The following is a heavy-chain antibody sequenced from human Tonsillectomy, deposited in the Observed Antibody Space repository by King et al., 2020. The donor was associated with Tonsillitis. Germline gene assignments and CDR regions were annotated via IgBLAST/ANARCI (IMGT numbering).Heavy chain of an antibody. D-gene: IGHD3-22*01. CDR2: IKSKTDGGTT. V-gene: IGHV3-15*01. J-gene: IGHJ3*02. CDR1: GFSFSNVW. CDR3: TTDYSDSSGYYYVGDVFDI. Sequence: EVQLVESGGGLVKPGGSLRLSCAASGFSFSNVWMSWVRQAPGKGLEWVARIKSKTDGGTTDYAAPVKGRFTIPRGDSKPTLYLQMNSLKTEDTAVYYCTTDYSDSSGYYYVGDVFDIWGQGTMVTASS.